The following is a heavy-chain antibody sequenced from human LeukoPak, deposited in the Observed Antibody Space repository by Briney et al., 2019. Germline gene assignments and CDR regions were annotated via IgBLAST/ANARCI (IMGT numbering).Heavy chain of an antibody. D-gene: IGHD6-19*01. V-gene: IGHV3-49*03. J-gene: IGHJ4*02. Sequence: GGSLRLSCTASGFTFGVYAMSWFRQAPGKGLEWVGLIRSKIYGGKTEYAASVKGRFTISRDDSKSIAYLQMNSLKTEDTAVYYCTRDQYSSGWYDILFDYWGQGTLVTVSS. CDR1: GFTFGVYA. CDR2: IRSKIYGGKT. CDR3: TRDQYSSGWYDILFDY.